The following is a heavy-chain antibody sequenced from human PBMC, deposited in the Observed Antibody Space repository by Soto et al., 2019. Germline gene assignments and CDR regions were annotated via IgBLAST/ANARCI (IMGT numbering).Heavy chain of an antibody. CDR3: ARARWYDAFDV. CDR1: GFFISSGNY. CDR2: IFHGGNT. D-gene: IGHD2-15*01. Sequence: SETLSLTCAVSGFFISSGNYWGWIRKPPGKGLELIGSIFHGGNTYYNPSLKSRVTISVDMSMNQFSLKLNSVTAADTAVYYCARARWYDAFDVWGQGTVVTVSS. V-gene: IGHV4-38-2*01. J-gene: IGHJ3*01.